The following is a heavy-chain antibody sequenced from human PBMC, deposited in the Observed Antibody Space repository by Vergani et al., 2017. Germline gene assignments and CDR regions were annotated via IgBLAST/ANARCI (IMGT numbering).Heavy chain of an antibody. J-gene: IGHJ6*02. CDR3: ARDQGVEVAGTHYYYYYGMDV. D-gene: IGHD6-19*01. CDR2: ISSSSSYI. CDR1: GFTFSSYS. V-gene: IGHV3-21*05. Sequence: EVQLVESGGGLVQPGGSLRLSCAASGFTFSSYSMNWVRQAPGKGLEWLSYISSSSSYIYYADSVKGRFTISRDNAKNSLYLQMNSLRAEDTAVYYCARDQGVEVAGTHYYYYYGMDVWGQGTTVTVSS.